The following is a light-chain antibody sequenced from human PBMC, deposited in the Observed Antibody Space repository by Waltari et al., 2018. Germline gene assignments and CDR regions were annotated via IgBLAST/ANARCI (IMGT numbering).Light chain of an antibody. CDR2: KAS. V-gene: IGKV1-5*03. CDR3: QQYNSYSLLS. Sequence: DIQMTQSPSTLSASVGDRFTITCRASQSISNWLAWYQQKPGKAPKLLIYKASTLESGGPSRFSGRGSGTEFTLTISSLQPDDFATYYCQQYNSYSLLSFGGGTKVEIK. CDR1: QSISNW. J-gene: IGKJ4*01.